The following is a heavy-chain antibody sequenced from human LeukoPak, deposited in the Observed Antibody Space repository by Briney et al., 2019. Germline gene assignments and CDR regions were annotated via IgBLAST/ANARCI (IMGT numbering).Heavy chain of an antibody. V-gene: IGHV4-59*08. CDR1: GGSISSYY. D-gene: IGHD2-15*01. CDR2: VYYTGST. Sequence: SETLSLTCTVSGGSISSYYWSWIRQPPGKGLEWIGYVYYTGSTNYNPSLKSRVTISVDTSKNQFSLKLSSVTAADTAVYYCARAPGVVDAFDIWGQGTMVTVSS. J-gene: IGHJ3*02. CDR3: ARAPGVVDAFDI.